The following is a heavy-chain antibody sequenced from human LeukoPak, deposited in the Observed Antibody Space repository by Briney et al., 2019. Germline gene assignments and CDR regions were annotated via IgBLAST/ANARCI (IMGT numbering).Heavy chain of an antibody. V-gene: IGHV3-33*06. Sequence: GGSLRLSCPVSGFTFSDYAMTWVRQAPGKGLEWVAIIWYDGNNKYYADSEKGRFTISRDNSKNTLYLQMNSLRADDTAVYYCAKSYDNHNWYFHLWGRGTLVTVSS. D-gene: IGHD3-10*01. J-gene: IGHJ2*01. CDR3: AKSYDNHNWYFHL. CDR1: GFTFSDYA. CDR2: IWYDGNNK.